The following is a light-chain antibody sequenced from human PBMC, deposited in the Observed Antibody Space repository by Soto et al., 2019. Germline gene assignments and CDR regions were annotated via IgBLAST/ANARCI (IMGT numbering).Light chain of an antibody. CDR3: QQYGNLIT. J-gene: IGKJ5*01. CDR2: GSF. Sequence: ELVLTQSPGTLSLSPGDRVTLSCRASQSVSSYSAWYKQKPGQAPRLLIYGSFSRATGIPDRLSGSGSGTEFTLTISRLAPEDSAVYYCQQYGNLITLGHGTRLEIK. V-gene: IGKV3-20*01. CDR1: QSVSSY.